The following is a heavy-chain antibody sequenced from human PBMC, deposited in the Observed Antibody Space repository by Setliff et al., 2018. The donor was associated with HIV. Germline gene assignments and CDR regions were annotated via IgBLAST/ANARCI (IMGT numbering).Heavy chain of an antibody. V-gene: IGHV4-59*01. Sequence: PSETLSLTCSVSGGSMTRNYWSWIRQPPGKGLEWIGYIYYSGTTNYNPSLKSRVTFSVDMSKTQVSLKLTSVTAADTAVYYCARVGYYDSSFDYWGQGTLVTVSS. CDR3: ARVGYYDSSFDY. CDR1: GGSMTRNY. CDR2: IYYSGTT. D-gene: IGHD3-22*01. J-gene: IGHJ4*02.